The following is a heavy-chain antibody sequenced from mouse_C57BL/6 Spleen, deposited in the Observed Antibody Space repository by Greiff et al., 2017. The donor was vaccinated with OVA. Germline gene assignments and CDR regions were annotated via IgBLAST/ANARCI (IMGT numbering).Heavy chain of an antibody. V-gene: IGHV1-80*01. CDR3: ARSPYGNPWFAY. J-gene: IGHJ3*01. D-gene: IGHD2-1*01. Sequence: VQLQQSGAELVKPGASVKISCKASGYAFSSYWMNWVKQRPGQGLEWIGQIYPGDGDTNYTGKFKGKATLTADKSSSTAYMQLSSLTSEDSAVYFCARSPYGNPWFAYWGQGTLVTVSA. CDR1: GYAFSSYW. CDR2: IYPGDGDT.